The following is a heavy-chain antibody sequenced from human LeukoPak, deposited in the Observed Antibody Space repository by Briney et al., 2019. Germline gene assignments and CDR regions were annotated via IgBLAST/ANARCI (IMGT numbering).Heavy chain of an antibody. CDR1: GYSISSGYY. Sequence: PSETLSLTCTVSGYSISSGYYWGWIRQPPGKGLEWIGSIYHSGSTDYNPSLKSRVTISVDTSKNQFSLKLRSVTAADTAAYYCASQQQLVLLDWFDPWGQGTLVTVSS. J-gene: IGHJ5*02. CDR2: IYHSGST. CDR3: ASQQQLVLLDWFDP. V-gene: IGHV4-38-2*02. D-gene: IGHD6-13*01.